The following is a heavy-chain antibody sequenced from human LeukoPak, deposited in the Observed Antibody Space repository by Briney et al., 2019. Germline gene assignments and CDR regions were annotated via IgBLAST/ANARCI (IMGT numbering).Heavy chain of an antibody. J-gene: IGHJ4*02. CDR1: GGSISSSSYY. V-gene: IGHV4-39*01. D-gene: IGHD3-10*01. Sequence: SETLSLTCTVSGGSISSSSYYWGWIRQPPGKGLEWIGSIYYGGSTYYNPSLKSRVTISVDTSKNQFSLKLSSVTAADTAVYYCARRRTYYYGSRSYYIIDYWGQGTLVTVSS. CDR3: ARRRTYYYGSRSYYIIDY. CDR2: IYYGGST.